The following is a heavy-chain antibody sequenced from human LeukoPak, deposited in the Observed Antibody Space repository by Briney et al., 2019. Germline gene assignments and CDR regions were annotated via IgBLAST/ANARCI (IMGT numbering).Heavy chain of an antibody. D-gene: IGHD2-15*01. CDR2: ISPYNGDT. V-gene: IGHV1-18*01. Sequence: ASVKVSCKAAGYIFTSHGLSWVRQAPGQGLEWMGWISPYNGDTSYAQQIQGRVTMTTNTSTSTAYMELRSLRSDDTAVYYCARDHVTAAATGWFDPWGQGTLVTVSS. CDR1: GYIFTSHG. CDR3: ARDHVTAAATGWFDP. J-gene: IGHJ5*02.